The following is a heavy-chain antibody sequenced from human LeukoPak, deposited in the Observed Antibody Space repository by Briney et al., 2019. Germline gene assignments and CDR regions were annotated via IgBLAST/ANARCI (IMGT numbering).Heavy chain of an antibody. CDR3: ARGITGTTRQSYDYGMEV. Sequence: GGSLRLSCAASGFTFSSYSMNWVRQAPGKGLEWVSSISSSSGNIYYADSVKGRFTISRDNAKNSLYLQMNSLRADDTDVYYCARGITGTTRQSYDYGMEVWGQGTTVTVSS. CDR1: GFTFSSYS. D-gene: IGHD1-7*01. CDR2: ISSSSGNI. V-gene: IGHV3-21*01. J-gene: IGHJ6*02.